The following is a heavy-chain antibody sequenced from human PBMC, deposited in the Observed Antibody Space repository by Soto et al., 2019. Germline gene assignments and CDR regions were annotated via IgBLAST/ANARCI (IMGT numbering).Heavy chain of an antibody. CDR1: EFSIRNFW. V-gene: IGHV3-7*01. CDR3: AVGYCSSTSCTEMEY. Sequence: GGSLRLSCAASEFSIRNFWMNWVRQAPGKGLEWVAMIKQDGSEKFYVDSVKGRFTISRDNSKNTLYLQMGSLRAEDMAVYYCAVGYCSSTSCTEMEYWGQGTLVTVSS. J-gene: IGHJ4*02. CDR2: IKQDGSEK. D-gene: IGHD2-2*01.